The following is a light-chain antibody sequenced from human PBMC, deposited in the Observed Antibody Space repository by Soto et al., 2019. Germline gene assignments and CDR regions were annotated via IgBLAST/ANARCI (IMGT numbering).Light chain of an antibody. V-gene: IGKV3-15*01. Sequence: DIVMIQSPVTLSVSPGDRATLSCRASQSVGHNLAWFQQKPGQAPRLLIYGASAGATGIPDRFSGSGFGTEFTLTISSLQSEDLAVYYCQQYNNWPRTFGQGTKVEMK. CDR2: GAS. CDR1: QSVGHN. CDR3: QQYNNWPRT. J-gene: IGKJ1*01.